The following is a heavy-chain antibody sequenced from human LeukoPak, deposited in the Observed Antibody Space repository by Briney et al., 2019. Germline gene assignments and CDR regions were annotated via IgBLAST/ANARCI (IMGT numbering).Heavy chain of an antibody. D-gene: IGHD6-19*01. Sequence: AGGSLRLSCAASGFTFSDYWMNWVRQAPGKGLEWVSAISGSGGSTYYADSVKGRFTISRDNSKNTLYLQMNSLRAEDTAVYYCAKGLDGEQWLVDAFDIWGQGTMVTVPS. CDR3: AKGLDGEQWLVDAFDI. J-gene: IGHJ3*02. CDR1: GFTFSDYW. CDR2: ISGSGGST. V-gene: IGHV3-23*01.